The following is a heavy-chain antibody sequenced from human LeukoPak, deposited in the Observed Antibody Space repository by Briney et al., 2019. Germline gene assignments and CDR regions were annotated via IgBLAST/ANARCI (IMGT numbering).Heavy chain of an antibody. V-gene: IGHV3-23*01. J-gene: IGHJ4*02. CDR1: GFTFSSYA. CDR2: ISGSGGST. D-gene: IGHD3-10*01. Sequence: PGGSLRLSCAASGFTFSSYAMSWVRQAPGKGLEWVSAISGSGGSTYYADSVKGRFTISRDNSKNTLYLQMNSLSAEDTAVYYCAKVSVHYYGSGSYFDYWGQGTLVTVSS. CDR3: AKVSVHYYGSGSYFDY.